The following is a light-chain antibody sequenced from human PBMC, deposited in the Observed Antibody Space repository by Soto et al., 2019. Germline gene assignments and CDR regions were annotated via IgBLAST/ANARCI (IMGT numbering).Light chain of an antibody. V-gene: IGLV2-14*01. CDR2: DVS. Sequence: QSALTQPASVSGSPGQSITISCSGTSSDVGSYNYVSWYQQHPDRAPKLMIYDVSNRPSGVSNRFSGSKSGNTASLTISGLQAEDEADYYCSSYTSSSTLLVGGGTKPTVL. J-gene: IGLJ2*01. CDR3: SSYTSSSTLL. CDR1: SSDVGSYNY.